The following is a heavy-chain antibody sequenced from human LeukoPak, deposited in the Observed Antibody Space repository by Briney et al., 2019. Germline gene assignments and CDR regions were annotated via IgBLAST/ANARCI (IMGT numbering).Heavy chain of an antibody. V-gene: IGHV4-59*08. D-gene: IGHD6-13*01. CDR1: GGSIIGDY. CDR3: AKQDPAAGSDY. CDR2: IYYSGNT. J-gene: IGHJ4*02. Sequence: SETLSLTCTVSGGSIIGDYWSWLRQPPGKGLEWIGYIYYSGNTNYNPALKSRVTISVDTSKNQFSLRLKSVTAADTAVYYCAKQDPAAGSDYWGQGTLVIVSS.